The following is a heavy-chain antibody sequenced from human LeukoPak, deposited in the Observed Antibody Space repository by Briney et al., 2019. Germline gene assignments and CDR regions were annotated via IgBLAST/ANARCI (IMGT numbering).Heavy chain of an antibody. CDR1: GGSVSSGNYY. D-gene: IGHD1-26*01. V-gene: IGHV4-61*01. CDR3: ARGVGAVYWYFDL. CDR2: IYYSGST. J-gene: IGHJ2*01. Sequence: PSETLSLTCTVSGGSVSSGNYYWSWIRQPPGKGLEWIGYIYYSGSTNYNPSLKSRVTISVDTSKNQFSLKLTSVTAADTAVYYCARGVGAVYWYFDLGGRGTLVTVSS.